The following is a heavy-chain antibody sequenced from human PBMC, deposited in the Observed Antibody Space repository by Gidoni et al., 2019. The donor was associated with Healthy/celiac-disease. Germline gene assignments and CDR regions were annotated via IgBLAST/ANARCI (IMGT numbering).Heavy chain of an antibody. CDR1: GGSISSSSSY. CDR2: IYYSGST. J-gene: IGHJ6*03. CDR3: ARHAFTRVAPYYMDV. Sequence: QLQLQESGPGLVKPSETLSLTCTVSGGSISSSSSYWGWIRQPPGKWLEWIGSIYYSGSTYYNPSLKSRVTISVDTSKNQFSLKLSSVTAADTAVYYCARHAFTRVAPYYMDVWGKGTTVTVSS. V-gene: IGHV4-39*01. D-gene: IGHD3-3*01.